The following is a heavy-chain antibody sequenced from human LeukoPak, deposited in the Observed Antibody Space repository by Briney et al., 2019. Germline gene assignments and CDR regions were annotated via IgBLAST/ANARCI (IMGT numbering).Heavy chain of an antibody. V-gene: IGHV4-34*01. J-gene: IGHJ4*02. D-gene: IGHD6-19*01. CDR3: ARGRRSGWYN. CDR1: GGSFSGYY. Sequence: SETLSLTCAVYGGSFSGYYWSWIRQPPGKGLEWIGEINHSGSTNYNPSLKSQVTISVDTSKNQFSLKLSSVTAADTAVYYCARGRRSGWYNWGQGTLVTVSS. CDR2: INHSGST.